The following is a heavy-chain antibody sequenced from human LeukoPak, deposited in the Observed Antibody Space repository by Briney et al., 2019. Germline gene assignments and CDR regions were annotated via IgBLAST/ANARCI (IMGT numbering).Heavy chain of an antibody. CDR1: GFTFSTYG. D-gene: IGHD3-10*01. Sequence: GGSLRLSCAASGFTFSTYGMRWVRQAPGKGLEWVAVISYDGSNKYHADSVKGRFTISRDNSKNTLYLQMNSLRAEDTAVYYCAKDVTAYYGSGSSYFDYWGQGTLVTVSS. J-gene: IGHJ4*02. CDR3: AKDVTAYYGSGSSYFDY. V-gene: IGHV3-30*18. CDR2: ISYDGSNK.